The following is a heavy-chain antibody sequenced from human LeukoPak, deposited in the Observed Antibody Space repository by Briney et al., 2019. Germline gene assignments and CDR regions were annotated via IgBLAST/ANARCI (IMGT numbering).Heavy chain of an antibody. J-gene: IGHJ4*02. D-gene: IGHD1-26*01. CDR3: ARELEVGYFDY. CDR1: GASISNYY. V-gene: IGHV4-59*01. CDR2: IYYSGST. Sequence: SETLSLTCTVSGASISNYYWSWIRQPPGKGLEWIGYIYYSGSTNYNPSLKSRVTISVDTSKNQFSLKLSSVTAADTAVYYCARELEVGYFDYWGQGTLVTVSS.